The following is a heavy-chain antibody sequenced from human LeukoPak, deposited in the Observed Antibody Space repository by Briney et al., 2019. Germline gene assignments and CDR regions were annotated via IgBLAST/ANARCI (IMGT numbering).Heavy chain of an antibody. CDR1: GFTFSSYA. Sequence: AGGSLRLSCASSGFTFSSYAMSWVRQAPGKGLEWVSTIGGTGVRTYYADSVKGRFTISRDNSKYTLYLQINSLRAEDTAVYFCAKDRLGGPYFFHYWGQGTLVTVSS. V-gene: IGHV3-23*01. CDR3: AKDRLGGPYFFHY. D-gene: IGHD1-26*01. J-gene: IGHJ4*02. CDR2: IGGTGVRT.